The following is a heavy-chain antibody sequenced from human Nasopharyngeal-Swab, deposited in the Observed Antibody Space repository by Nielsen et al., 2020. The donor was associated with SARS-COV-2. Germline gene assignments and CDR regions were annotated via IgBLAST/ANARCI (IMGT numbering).Heavy chain of an antibody. V-gene: IGHV1-2*06. CDR1: GYTFTGYY. D-gene: IGHD1-1*01. J-gene: IGHJ6*02. Sequence: ASVKVSCKASGYTFTGYYMHWVRQAPGQGLEWMGRINPNSGGTNYAQKFQGRVTMTRDTSISTAYMELSRLRSDDTAVYYCARDGTRYNWNDYYYYGMDVWGQGTTVTVSS. CDR3: ARDGTRYNWNDYYYYGMDV. CDR2: INPNSGGT.